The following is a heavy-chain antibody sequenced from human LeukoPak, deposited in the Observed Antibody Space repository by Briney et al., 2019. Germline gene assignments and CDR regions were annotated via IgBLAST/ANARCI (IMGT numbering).Heavy chain of an antibody. D-gene: IGHD4-17*01. CDR1: GFTFNSYS. J-gene: IGHJ4*02. Sequence: PGGSLRLSCAASGFTFNSYSMNWVRQAPGKGLEWVSSISSSSSYIYYADSVKGRFTISRDNAKNSLYLQMNSLRAEDTAVYYCARDLGLDYGDYPDYFDYWGQGTLVTVSS. CDR3: ARDLGLDYGDYPDYFDY. CDR2: ISSSSSYI. V-gene: IGHV3-21*01.